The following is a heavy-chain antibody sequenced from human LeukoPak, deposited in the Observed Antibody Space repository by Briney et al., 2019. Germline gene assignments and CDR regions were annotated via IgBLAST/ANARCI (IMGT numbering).Heavy chain of an antibody. CDR1: GGSISSGDYY. CDR3: ARDCSGGSCYYSDY. CDR2: IYYSGST. V-gene: IGHV4-30-4*08. Sequence: SQTLSLTCTVSGGSISSGDYYWSWIRQPPGKGLEWIGYIYYSGSTYYNPSLKSRVTMSVDTSKNQFSLKLSSVTAADTAVYYCARDCSGGSCYYSDYWGQGTLVTVSS. J-gene: IGHJ4*02. D-gene: IGHD2-15*01.